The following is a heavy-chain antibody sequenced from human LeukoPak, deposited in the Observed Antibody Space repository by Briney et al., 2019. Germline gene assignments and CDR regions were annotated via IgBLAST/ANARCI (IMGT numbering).Heavy chain of an antibody. CDR3: ARGYSSSSGGAFDI. J-gene: IGHJ3*02. D-gene: IGHD6-13*01. Sequence: SVKVSCKASGGTFSSYAISWVRQAPGQGLEWMGRITPILGIANYAQKFQGRVTITADKSTSTAYMELSSLRSEDTAVYYCARGYSSSSGGAFDIWGQGTMVTVSS. V-gene: IGHV1-69*04. CDR2: ITPILGIA. CDR1: GGTFSSYA.